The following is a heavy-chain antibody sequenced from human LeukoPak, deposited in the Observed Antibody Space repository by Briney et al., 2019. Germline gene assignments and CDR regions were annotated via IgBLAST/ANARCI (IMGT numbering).Heavy chain of an antibody. CDR2: IYHSGST. J-gene: IGHJ5*02. D-gene: IGHD3-9*01. CDR3: ARAHNYDSLTGYYIDP. CDR1: GGSIRSHENY. V-gene: IGHV4-31*03. Sequence: PSQTLSLTCTVSGGSIRSHENYWSWIRQHPGKGLEWIGYIYHSGSTYYNPSLKGRVTISVDTSRSQFSLKLSSVTAADTAVYYCARAHNYDSLTGYYIDPWGQGTLVTVSS.